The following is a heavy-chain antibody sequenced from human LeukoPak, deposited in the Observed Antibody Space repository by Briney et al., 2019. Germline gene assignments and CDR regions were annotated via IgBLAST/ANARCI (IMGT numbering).Heavy chain of an antibody. Sequence: PSETLSLTCTVSGGSISNNYWSWIRQPPGKGLEWIGYMYYSGDINYNPSLKSRVRISVDTSKNQFSLKLSSVTAADTAVYYCARGYCSGGSCRYYYYGMDVWGQGTTVTVSS. CDR1: GGSISNNY. D-gene: IGHD2-15*01. CDR2: MYYSGDI. J-gene: IGHJ6*02. CDR3: ARGYCSGGSCRYYYYGMDV. V-gene: IGHV4-59*08.